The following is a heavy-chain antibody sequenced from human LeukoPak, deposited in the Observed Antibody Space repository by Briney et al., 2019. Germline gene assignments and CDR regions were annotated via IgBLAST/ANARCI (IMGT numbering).Heavy chain of an antibody. Sequence: ASVKVSCKASGYTFTNYYMNWVRQAPGQGLEWMGIIHPRGGSTSYAPKFQGRVTVTRDTSTSTVYKELSRLTSDDTAVYYCARDPQYNWGPFDYWGQGILVTVSS. CDR2: IHPRGGST. CDR1: GYTFTNYY. J-gene: IGHJ4*02. V-gene: IGHV1-46*01. CDR3: ARDPQYNWGPFDY. D-gene: IGHD1-20*01.